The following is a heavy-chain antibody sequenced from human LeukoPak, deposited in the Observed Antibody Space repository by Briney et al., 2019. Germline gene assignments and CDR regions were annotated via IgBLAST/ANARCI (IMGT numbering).Heavy chain of an antibody. D-gene: IGHD6-13*01. CDR3: ARDPIAAAGKDY. CDR2: IYTSGST. J-gene: IGHJ4*02. Sequence: PSETLSLTCTVSGGSISSYYWSWIRQPAGKGLEWIGRIYTSGSTNYNPSLKSRVTISVYMSKNQFSLKLSSVTALDTAVYYCARDPIAAAGKDYWGQGTLVTVSS. CDR1: GGSISSYY. V-gene: IGHV4-4*07.